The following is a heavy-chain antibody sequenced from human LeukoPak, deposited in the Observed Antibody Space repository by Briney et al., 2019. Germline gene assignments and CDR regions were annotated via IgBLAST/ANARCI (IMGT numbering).Heavy chain of an antibody. CDR2: LTTSSSYI. CDR3: ARMSLALSYPNWYFDL. J-gene: IGHJ2*01. D-gene: IGHD3-16*02. Sequence: GGSLRLSCAASGFTFSTYSMNWVRQAPGKGLEWVSSLTTSSSYIYYADSVKGRFTISRDNAKNPLYLQMSSLRAEDTAVYYCARMSLALSYPNWYFDLWGRGTLVTVSS. CDR1: GFTFSTYS. V-gene: IGHV3-21*01.